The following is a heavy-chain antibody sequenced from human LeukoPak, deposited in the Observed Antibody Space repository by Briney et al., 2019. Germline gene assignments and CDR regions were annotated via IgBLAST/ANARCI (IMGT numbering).Heavy chain of an antibody. CDR1: GFNSNIFD. V-gene: IGHV3-64*01. J-gene: IGHJ4*02. Sequence: PGGSLRLSCAASGFNSNIFDMYWVRQSPGKGLEYVSSITANGLGTYYASSVKGRFTISRDNSQNTVFLQMGSLRSEDMAVYYCARARGYCNGGSCYYFDFWGQGTLVTVSS. D-gene: IGHD2-15*01. CDR2: ITANGLGT. CDR3: ARARGYCNGGSCYYFDF.